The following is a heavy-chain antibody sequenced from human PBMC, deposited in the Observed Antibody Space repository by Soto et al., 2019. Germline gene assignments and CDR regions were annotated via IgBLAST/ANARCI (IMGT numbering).Heavy chain of an antibody. D-gene: IGHD6-19*01. CDR1: GFTCSSYS. V-gene: IGHV3-21*01. Sequence: GGSLRLSCAAAGFTCSSYSMNWVRQAPGKGLEWVSSISSSSSYIYYADSVKGRFTISRDNAKNSLYLQMNSLRAEDTAVYYCARDISSGHDYWGQGTLVTVSS. CDR3: ARDISSGHDY. CDR2: ISSSSSYI. J-gene: IGHJ4*02.